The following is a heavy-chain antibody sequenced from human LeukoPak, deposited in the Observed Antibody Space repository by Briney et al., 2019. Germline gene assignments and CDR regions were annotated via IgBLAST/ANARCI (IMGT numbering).Heavy chain of an antibody. D-gene: IGHD3-10*01. CDR3: AREENYYGSGSYSNWFDP. J-gene: IGHJ5*02. CDR2: IYYSGST. CDR1: GGSISSSSYY. Sequence: SETLSLTCTVSGGSISSSSYYWGWIRQPPGKGLEWIGYIYYSGSTNYNPSLKSRVTISVDTSKNQFSLKLSSVTAADTAVYYCAREENYYGSGSYSNWFDPWGQGTLVTVSS. V-gene: IGHV4-61*01.